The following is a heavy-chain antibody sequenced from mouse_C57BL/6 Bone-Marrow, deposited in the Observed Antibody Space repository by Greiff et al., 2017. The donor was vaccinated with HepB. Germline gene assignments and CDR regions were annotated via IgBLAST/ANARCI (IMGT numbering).Heavy chain of an antibody. J-gene: IGHJ3*01. D-gene: IGHD3-2*02. V-gene: IGHV5-12*01. CDR1: GFTFSDYY. CDR3: ARRAAQVPFAY. Sequence: EVKVVESGGGLVQPGGSLKLSCAASGFTFSDYYMYWVRQTPEKRLEWVAYISNGGGSTYYPDTVKGRFTISRDNAKNTLYLQMSRLKSEDTAMYYCARRAAQVPFAYWGQGTLVTVSA. CDR2: ISNGGGST.